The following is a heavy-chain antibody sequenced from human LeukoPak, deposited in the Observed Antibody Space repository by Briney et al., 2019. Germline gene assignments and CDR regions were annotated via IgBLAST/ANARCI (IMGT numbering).Heavy chain of an antibody. CDR1: GFTVSSHY. D-gene: IGHD3-10*01. V-gene: IGHV3-66*01. Sequence: GGSLRLSCAASGFTVSSHYMTWVRQAPGKGLEWVSVIYSGGSTYYADSVKGRFTISRDNSKNTLYLQMNSLRAEDTAVYYCARVTYGSGSNWGQGTLVTVSP. CDR3: ARVTYGSGSN. J-gene: IGHJ4*02. CDR2: IYSGGST.